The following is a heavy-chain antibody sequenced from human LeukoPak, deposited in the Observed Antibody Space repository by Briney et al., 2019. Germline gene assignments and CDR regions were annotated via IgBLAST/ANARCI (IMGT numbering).Heavy chain of an antibody. CDR3: AKRGVYYDSSGYSILYYFDY. V-gene: IGHV3-23*01. J-gene: IGHJ4*02. Sequence: GGSLRLSCAASGFTFSSYAMSWVRQAPGKGLEWVSAISGSGGSTYYADSVKGRFTISRDNSKNTLYLQMNSLRAEDTAVYYCAKRGVYYDSSGYSILYYFDYWGQGTLVTVSS. D-gene: IGHD3-22*01. CDR2: ISGSGGST. CDR1: GFTFSSYA.